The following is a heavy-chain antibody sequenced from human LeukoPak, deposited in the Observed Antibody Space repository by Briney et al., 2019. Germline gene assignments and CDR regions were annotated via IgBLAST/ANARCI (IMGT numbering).Heavy chain of an antibody. J-gene: IGHJ6*02. D-gene: IGHD3-10*01. CDR3: ARDVRGSGSYPTYYYTGMDV. CDR2: ISDSDSYI. CDR1: GFTFTSFA. Sequence: GGSLRLSCAASGFTFTSFAMHWVRQAPGKGLEWVSSISDSDSYIYYADSVKGRFTISRDNAKNSLYLQMNSLRAEDTAVYYCARDVRGSGSYPTYYYTGMDVWGQGTTVTVSS. V-gene: IGHV3-21*01.